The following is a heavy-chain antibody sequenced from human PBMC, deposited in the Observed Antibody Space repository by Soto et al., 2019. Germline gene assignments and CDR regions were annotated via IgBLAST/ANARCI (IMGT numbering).Heavy chain of an antibody. D-gene: IGHD3-9*01. CDR3: AKAPFYYDILTVPDY. V-gene: IGHV3-30*18. J-gene: IGHJ4*02. CDR2: ISYDGSNK. CDR1: GFTFSSYG. Sequence: QVQLVESGGGVVQPGRSLRLSCAASGFTFSSYGMHWVRQAPGKGLEWVAVISYDGSNKYYADSVKGRFTISRDNSKNTLYLQMNSLRAENRAFYYCAKAPFYYDILTVPDYWGRGTLVPVS.